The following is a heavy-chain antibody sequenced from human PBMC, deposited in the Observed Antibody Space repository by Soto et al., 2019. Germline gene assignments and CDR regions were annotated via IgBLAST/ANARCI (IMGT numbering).Heavy chain of an antibody. J-gene: IGHJ6*03. D-gene: IGHD2-2*01. CDR3: ARQRAVVPPAMYLDYYYYMDV. V-gene: IGHV4-59*08. CDR2: IYYSGST. CDR1: GGSISSYY. Sequence: SETLSLTCTVSGGSISSYYWSWIRQPPGKGLEWIGYIYYSGSTNYNPSLKSRVTISVDTSKNQFSLKLSSVTAADTAVYYCARQRAVVPPAMYLDYYYYMDVWGKGTTVTVSS.